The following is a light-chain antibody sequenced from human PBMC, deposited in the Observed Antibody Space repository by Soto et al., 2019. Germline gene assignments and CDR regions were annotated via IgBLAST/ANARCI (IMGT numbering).Light chain of an antibody. CDR3: TPYSTSSTLYV. CDR2: AVS. Sequence: QSALTQPASVSGSPGQTITISCTGTSCDVGGDNLVTWYQHHPGKAPKLMIYAVSNRPSGVSNRFSGSKSGSTASLTISGRQTEDEADYFCTPYSTSSTLYVFGAGTKVTFL. V-gene: IGLV2-14*02. CDR1: SCDVGGDNL. J-gene: IGLJ1*01.